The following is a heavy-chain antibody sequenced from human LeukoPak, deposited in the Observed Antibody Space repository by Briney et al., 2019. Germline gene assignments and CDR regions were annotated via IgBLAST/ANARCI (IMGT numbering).Heavy chain of an antibody. CDR1: GGSISSSNW. Sequence: PSETLSLTCAVSGGSISSSNWWSWVRPPPGKGLEWIGEIYHSGSTNYNPSLKSRVTISVDKSKNQFSLKLSSVTAADTAVYYCARVVVWFGEFRRTYYYYMDVWGKGTTVTVSS. D-gene: IGHD3-10*01. CDR2: IYHSGST. V-gene: IGHV4-4*02. CDR3: ARVVVWFGEFRRTYYYYMDV. J-gene: IGHJ6*03.